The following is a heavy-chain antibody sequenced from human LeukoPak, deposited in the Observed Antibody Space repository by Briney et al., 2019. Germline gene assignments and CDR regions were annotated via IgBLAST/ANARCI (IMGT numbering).Heavy chain of an antibody. V-gene: IGHV3-21*01. CDR3: ARPPLYYSGSGSPGY. J-gene: IGHJ4*02. CDR1: GFTFSSYS. CDR2: IIISSSYI. D-gene: IGHD3-10*01. Sequence: GGSLRLSCAASGFTFSSYSMNWVRQAPGKGLEWVSSIIISSSYIYYADSVKGRFTISRYNAKNSLYLQMNRLRAEDTAVYYCARPPLYYSGSGSPGYWGQGTLVTVSS.